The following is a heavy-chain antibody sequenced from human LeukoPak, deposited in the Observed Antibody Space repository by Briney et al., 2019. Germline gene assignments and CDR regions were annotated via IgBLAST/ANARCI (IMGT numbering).Heavy chain of an antibody. V-gene: IGHV4-4*07. CDR2: IYTSGST. CDR1: GGSISGHY. J-gene: IGHJ4*02. CDR3: ARDSTIFGVFDY. D-gene: IGHD3-3*01. Sequence: SETLSLTCTVSGGSISGHYWSWIRQSAGKGMEWAGRIYTSGSTKYNPSLKSRVTMSVDTSRNQFSLKLSSVTAANTAVYYCARDSTIFGVFDYWGQGTLVTVSS.